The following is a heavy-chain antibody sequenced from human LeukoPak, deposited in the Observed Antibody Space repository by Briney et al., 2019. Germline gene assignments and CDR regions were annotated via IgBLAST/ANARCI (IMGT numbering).Heavy chain of an antibody. V-gene: IGHV4-34*01. D-gene: IGHD3-16*01. Sequence: SETLSLTCAVYGGSFSGYYWSWIRQPPGKGLEWIGEINHSGSTNYNPSLKSRVTISVDTSKNQFSLKLSYVTAADTAVYYCARDNSVEVSTMIIFDYWGQGTLVTVSS. CDR3: ARDNSVEVSTMIIFDY. CDR1: GGSFSGYY. CDR2: INHSGST. J-gene: IGHJ4*02.